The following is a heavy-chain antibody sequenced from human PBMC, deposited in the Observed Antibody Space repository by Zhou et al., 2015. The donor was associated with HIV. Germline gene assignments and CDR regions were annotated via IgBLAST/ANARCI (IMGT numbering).Heavy chain of an antibody. V-gene: IGHV1-69*02. CDR3: ALLRDIVVVPAASAYYYYGMDV. D-gene: IGHD2-2*01. Sequence: QVQLVQSGAEVKKPGSSVKVSCKASGGTFSSYTISWVRQAPGQGLEWMGRIIPILGIANYAQKFQGRVTITADKSTSTAYMELSSLRSEDTAVYYCALLRDIVVVPAASAYYYYGMDVWGQGTTVTVSS. J-gene: IGHJ6*02. CDR1: GGTFSSYT. CDR2: IIPILGIA.